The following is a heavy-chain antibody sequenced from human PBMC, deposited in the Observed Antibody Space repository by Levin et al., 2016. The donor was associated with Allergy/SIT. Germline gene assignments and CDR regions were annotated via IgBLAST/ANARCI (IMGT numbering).Heavy chain of an antibody. D-gene: IGHD1-1*01. Sequence: SETLSLTCTVSGGSITNTNYYWGWIRQPAGKGLEWIGRFYPSGRTNYNPSLKSRVTISVDTSKNQFSLKLTSVTAADTAVYYCATDRNDEFDDWGQGTLVTVSS. V-gene: IGHV4-61*02. CDR1: GGSITNTNYY. CDR2: FYPSGRT. CDR3: ATDRNDEFDD. J-gene: IGHJ4*02.